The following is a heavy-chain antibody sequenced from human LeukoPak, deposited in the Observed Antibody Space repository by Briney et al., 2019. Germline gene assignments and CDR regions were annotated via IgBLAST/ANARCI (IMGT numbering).Heavy chain of an antibody. CDR3: ACGLYYDSNSYYPVH. J-gene: IGHJ4*02. CDR2: INSDGSST. D-gene: IGHD3-22*01. Sequence: PGGSLRLSCAASGFTFSSYWMHWVRQAPGKGLVWVSRINSDGSSTSYADSVKGRFTISRDNSENTLFLLMTSLRAEDTALYYCACGLYYDSNSYYPVHWGQGALVTVSS. V-gene: IGHV3-74*01. CDR1: GFTFSSYW.